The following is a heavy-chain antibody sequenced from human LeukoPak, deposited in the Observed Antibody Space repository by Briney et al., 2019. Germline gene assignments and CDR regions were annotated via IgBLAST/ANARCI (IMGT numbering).Heavy chain of an antibody. J-gene: IGHJ3*02. D-gene: IGHD3-3*01. Sequence: GGSLRLSCAASGFTFSTYIMNWVRQAPGKGLEWVSSISISSNYIYYADSVKGRFTISRDNAKNSLYLQVNSLRAEDTAVYYCARGSRFGVVGRDAFDIWGQGTVVTVSS. CDR2: ISISSNYI. CDR1: GFTFSTYI. CDR3: ARGSRFGVVGRDAFDI. V-gene: IGHV3-21*01.